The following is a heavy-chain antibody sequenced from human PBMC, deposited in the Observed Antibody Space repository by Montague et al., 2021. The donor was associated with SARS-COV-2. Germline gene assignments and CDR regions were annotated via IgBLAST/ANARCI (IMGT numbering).Heavy chain of an antibody. V-gene: IGHV4-59*08. Sequence: SETLSLTCTVSGDSISTSYWAWIRQPPGKGLEWIGYVYYSGRISSISSFKSPVTISVDTSMNQFSLNLRSVTAADTAVYFCVRSDRGDPDPPHLDYYKGMDLWGQGTTVTVS. CDR3: VRSDRGDPDPPHLDYYKGMDL. J-gene: IGHJ6*02. D-gene: IGHD3-10*01. CDR2: VYYSGRI. CDR1: GDSISTSY.